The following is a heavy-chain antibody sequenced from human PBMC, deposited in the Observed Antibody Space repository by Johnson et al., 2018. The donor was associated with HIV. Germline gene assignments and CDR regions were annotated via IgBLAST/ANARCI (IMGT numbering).Heavy chain of an antibody. V-gene: IGHV3-23*04. CDR2: VTGTGGDT. D-gene: IGHD3-16*01. Sequence: EQLVESGGGLVQPGRSLRLSCAASGFTFDDYAMHWVRQAPGKGLEWVSGVTGTGGDTYYAESVKGRFTISRDNSKNTLYLQMNKLRAEDTGVYFCASQVRGLRLGVDAFDIWGQGTMVTVSS. CDR1: GFTFDDYA. CDR3: ASQVRGLRLGVDAFDI. J-gene: IGHJ3*02.